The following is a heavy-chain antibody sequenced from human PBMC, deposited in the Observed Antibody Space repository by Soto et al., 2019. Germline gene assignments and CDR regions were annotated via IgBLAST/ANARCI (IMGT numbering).Heavy chain of an antibody. CDR2: ISSSSSYI. D-gene: IGHD4-17*01. Sequence: EVQLVESGGGLVKPGGSLRLSCAASGFTFSSYSMNWVRQAPGKGLEWVSSISSSSSYIYYADSVKGRFTISRDNAKNSLYLQMNSLRAEDTAVYYCAREGWDTVTTSFYYYYYGMDVRGQGTTVTVSS. V-gene: IGHV3-21*01. J-gene: IGHJ6*02. CDR1: GFTFSSYS. CDR3: AREGWDTVTTSFYYYYYGMDV.